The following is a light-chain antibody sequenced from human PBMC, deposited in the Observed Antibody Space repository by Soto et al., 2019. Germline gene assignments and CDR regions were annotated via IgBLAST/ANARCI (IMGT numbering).Light chain of an antibody. CDR1: QDISNY. J-gene: IGKJ1*01. CDR2: AAS. V-gene: IGKV1-27*01. Sequence: DIQMTQSPSSLSASVGDRVTITCRASQDISNYLAWYQQKPGKVPKVLIFAASTLQSGVPSRFSGSGSGTDFTLTISSLQPEDVAIYYCQKYNSAPWTFGQGTKVEIK. CDR3: QKYNSAPWT.